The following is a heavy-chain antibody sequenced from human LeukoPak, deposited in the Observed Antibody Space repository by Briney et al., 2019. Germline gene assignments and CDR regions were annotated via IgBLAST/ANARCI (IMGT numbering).Heavy chain of an antibody. CDR3: AREVSSGGWYNWFDP. D-gene: IGHD6-19*01. Sequence: GGSLRLCCAASGFTFSIYWMHWVRQAPGKGLVWVSRINSDGSGINYADSVKGRFTISRDNAKNTLYLQMNSLRAEDTAVYYCAREVSSGGWYNWFDPWGQGTLVTVSS. J-gene: IGHJ5*02. CDR2: INSDGSGI. CDR1: GFTFSIYW. V-gene: IGHV3-74*01.